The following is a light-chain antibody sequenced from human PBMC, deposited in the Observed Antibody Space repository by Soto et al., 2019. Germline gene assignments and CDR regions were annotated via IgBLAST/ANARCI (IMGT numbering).Light chain of an antibody. V-gene: IGKV1-39*01. CDR3: HQTAGSLTWR. J-gene: IGKJ1*01. CDR1: QSITYR. Sequence: DIQLTQSPSSLSASVGDSVTITCRASQSITYRLNWYQQKPGKAPKVLIYDTSNLQSGVPPRFSGSGSGTDFALTISSLQPEDFATFYCHQTAGSLTWRFGQGPRGEAK. CDR2: DTS.